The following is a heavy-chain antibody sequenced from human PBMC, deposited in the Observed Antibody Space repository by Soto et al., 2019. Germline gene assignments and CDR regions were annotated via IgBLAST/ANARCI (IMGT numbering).Heavy chain of an antibody. CDR3: ARAVVTTRGGFDS. V-gene: IGHV4-61*08. D-gene: IGHD2-21*02. CDR2: ISNSGRS. J-gene: IGHJ5*01. Sequence: VKLHQSAPGLVKPSEPLSPTCTVSGDSVTIGGRLWTWIGHPPGKSLEWIGYISNSGRSDYSPSLKSRVTTSIDTAKNQFSLKLSSVTAADTAVYFCARAVVTTRGGFDSWGQGTLVTVSS. CDR1: GDSVTIGGRL.